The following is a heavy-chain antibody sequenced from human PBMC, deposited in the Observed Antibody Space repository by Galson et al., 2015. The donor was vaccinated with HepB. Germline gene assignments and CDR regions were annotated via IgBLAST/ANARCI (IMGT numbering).Heavy chain of an antibody. V-gene: IGHV4-34*01. CDR3: ARRPTLLEWLSDTSNWFDP. J-gene: IGHJ5*02. CDR1: GGSFSGYY. CDR2: INHSGST. D-gene: IGHD3-3*01. Sequence: LSLTCAVYGGSFSGYYWSWIRQPPGKGLEWIGEINHSGSTNYNPSLKSRVTISVDTSKNQFSLKLSSVTAADTAVYYCARRPTLLEWLSDTSNWFDPWGQGTLVTVSS.